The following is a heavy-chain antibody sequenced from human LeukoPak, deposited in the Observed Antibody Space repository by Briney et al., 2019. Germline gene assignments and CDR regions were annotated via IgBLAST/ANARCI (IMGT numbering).Heavy chain of an antibody. CDR2: INHSGST. J-gene: IGHJ5*02. D-gene: IGHD2-2*01. V-gene: IGHV4-34*01. CDR3: ARLYCSSTSCYGADWFDP. CDR1: GGSFSGYY. Sequence: PSETLSLTCAVYGGSFSGYYWSWIRQPPGKGLEWIGEINHSGSTNYNPSLKSRVTISVDTSKNQFSLKLSSVTAADTAVYYCARLYCSSTSCYGADWFDPWGQGTLVTVSS.